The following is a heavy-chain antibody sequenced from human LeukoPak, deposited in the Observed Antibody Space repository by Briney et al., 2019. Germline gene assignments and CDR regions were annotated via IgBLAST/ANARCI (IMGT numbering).Heavy chain of an antibody. J-gene: IGHJ3*01. V-gene: IGHV3-74*01. CDR1: GFTLTNNW. Sequence: GGSLRLSCTASGFTLTNNWMHWVRPVPGKGLEWVSRVNTYGTNTNYADSVRGRFTISRDNAKNTLYLQMDSLRAEDSAIYYCAREFSPEDAFDLWGQGTRVTVS. D-gene: IGHD1-14*01. CDR3: AREFSPEDAFDL. CDR2: VNTYGTNT.